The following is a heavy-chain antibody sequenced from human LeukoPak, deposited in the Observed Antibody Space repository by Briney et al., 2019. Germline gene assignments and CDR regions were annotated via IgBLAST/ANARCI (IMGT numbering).Heavy chain of an antibody. V-gene: IGHV1-2*02. J-gene: IGHJ5*02. CDR1: GYTFTGYY. Sequence: ASVKVSRRASGYTFTGYYMNWVRRAPGQGLEWMGWINPHTGDTNYAQNFQGRITMTRDTSTVYMDLSRLRSDDTAVYYCARSPSALAAFSSWGQGTLVTVSS. CDR3: ARSPSALAAFSS. D-gene: IGHD5-18*01. CDR2: INPHTGDT.